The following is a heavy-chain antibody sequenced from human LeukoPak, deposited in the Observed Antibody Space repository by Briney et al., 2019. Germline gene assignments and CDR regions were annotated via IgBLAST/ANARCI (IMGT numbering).Heavy chain of an antibody. CDR2: IYYSGST. J-gene: IGHJ3*02. D-gene: IGHD4-11*01. V-gene: IGHV4-39*01. CDR3: ARADYSNYFGAFDI. Sequence: PSETLSLTCTVSGGSISSTSYYWDWIHQPPGKGLEWLGSIYYSGSTYYNPSLESRVTISVDTSKNQFSLKLSSVTAADTAVYYCARADYSNYFGAFDIWGQGTMVTVSS. CDR1: GGSISSTSYY.